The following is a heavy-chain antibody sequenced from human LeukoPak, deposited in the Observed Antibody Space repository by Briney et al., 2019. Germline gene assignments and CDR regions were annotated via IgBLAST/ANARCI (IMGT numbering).Heavy chain of an antibody. V-gene: IGHV1-24*01. CDR2: FDPEDGET. CDR1: GYTLTELS. D-gene: IGHD1-26*01. J-gene: IGHJ4*02. Sequence: EASVKVSCKVSGYTLTELSMHWVRQAPGKGLEWMGGFDPEDGETIYAQKFQGRVTMTEDTSTDTAYMELSSLRSEDTAVYYCATGGLSELNTLSCDYWGQGTLVTVSS. CDR3: ATGGLSELNTLSCDY.